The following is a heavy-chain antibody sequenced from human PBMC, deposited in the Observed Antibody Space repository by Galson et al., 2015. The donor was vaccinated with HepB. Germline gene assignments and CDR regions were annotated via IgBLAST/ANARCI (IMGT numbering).Heavy chain of an antibody. CDR1: GFTFRNYD. CDR3: AKDGAIAVAYFFDS. Sequence: SLRLSCAASGFTFRNYDMYWVRQAPGKGLEWVADKSFDGSTTYYGDSVKGRFTISRDNSKNTLYLQMNSLRSEDTAVYYCAKDGAIAVAYFFDSWGQGPLVTVSS. D-gene: IGHD6-19*01. V-gene: IGHV3-30*18. J-gene: IGHJ4*02. CDR2: KSFDGSTT.